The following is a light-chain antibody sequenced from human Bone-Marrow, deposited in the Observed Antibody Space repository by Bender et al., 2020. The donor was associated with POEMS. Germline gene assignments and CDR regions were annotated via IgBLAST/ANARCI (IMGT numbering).Light chain of an antibody. CDR2: SNT. V-gene: IGLV1-40*01. Sequence: QSVLTQPPSVSGAPGQRVTISCTGSSSNIGAGYDVHWYQQLPGTAPKLLIYSNTNRPSGVSDRFSGSKSGTSASLAITGLQAEDEAEYHCQSYDSRLSGWVFGGGTKLTVL. CDR3: QSYDSRLSGWV. J-gene: IGLJ3*02. CDR1: SSNIGAGYD.